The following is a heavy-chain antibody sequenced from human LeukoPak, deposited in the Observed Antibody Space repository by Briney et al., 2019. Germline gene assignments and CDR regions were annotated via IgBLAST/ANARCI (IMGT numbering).Heavy chain of an antibody. V-gene: IGHV1-24*01. J-gene: IGHJ4*02. CDR1: GYTLTELS. D-gene: IGHD2-8*01. CDR2: FDPEDGET. CDR3: ARQPCVYCTNGAFDY. Sequence: ASVKVSCKVSGYTLTELSMHWVRQAPGKGLEWMGGFDPEDGETIYAQKFQGRVTMTEDTSTDTAYMELSSLRSEDTAVYYCARQPCVYCTNGAFDYWGQGTLVTVSS.